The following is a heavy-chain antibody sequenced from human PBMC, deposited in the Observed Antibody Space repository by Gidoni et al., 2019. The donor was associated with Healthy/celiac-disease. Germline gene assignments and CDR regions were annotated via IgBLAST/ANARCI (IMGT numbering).Heavy chain of an antibody. CDR3: ARVRTVEPTSQNWFDP. D-gene: IGHD1-1*01. J-gene: IGHJ5*02. Sequence: QVQLQQWGAGLLKPSETLSLTCAVYGGSFSGYYWSWIRQPPGKGLEWIGEINHSGSTNYNPSLKSRVTISVDTSKNQFSLKLSSVTAADTAVYYCARVRTVEPTSQNWFDPWGQGTLVTVSS. CDR2: INHSGST. V-gene: IGHV4-34*01. CDR1: GGSFSGYY.